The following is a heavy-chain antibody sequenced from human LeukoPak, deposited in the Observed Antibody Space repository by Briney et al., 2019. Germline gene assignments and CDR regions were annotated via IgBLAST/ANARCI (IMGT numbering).Heavy chain of an antibody. D-gene: IGHD3-9*01. Sequence: PGGSLRLSCAASGFTFSSYEMNWVRQAPGKGLEWVSYISSSGSTIYYADSVKGRFTISRDNAKNSLYLQMNSLRAEDTAVYYCARVGFLTGYYSLYYYYGMDVWGQGTTVTVSS. V-gene: IGHV3-48*03. J-gene: IGHJ6*02. CDR3: ARVGFLTGYYSLYYYYGMDV. CDR2: ISSSGSTI. CDR1: GFTFSSYE.